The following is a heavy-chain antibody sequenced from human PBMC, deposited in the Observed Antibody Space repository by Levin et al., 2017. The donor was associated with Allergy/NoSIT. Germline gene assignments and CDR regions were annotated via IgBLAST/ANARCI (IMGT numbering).Heavy chain of an antibody. CDR3: ARGSSGDYNFDY. Sequence: PGGSLRLSCAASRFTFSTYDMHWVRQATGKGLEWVSSIGTAGDTYYPGSVKGRFTISREDVKNSLYLQMNSLRAEDTAVYYCARGSSGDYNFDYWGQGTLVTVSS. CDR1: RFTFSTYD. D-gene: IGHD4-11*01. J-gene: IGHJ4*02. V-gene: IGHV3-13*01. CDR2: IGTAGDT.